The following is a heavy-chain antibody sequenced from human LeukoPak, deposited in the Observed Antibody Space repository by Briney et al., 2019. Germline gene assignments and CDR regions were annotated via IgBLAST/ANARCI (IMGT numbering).Heavy chain of an antibody. CDR2: ISFDESNK. V-gene: IGHV3-30*18. CDR3: AKPETRYGSGSSLYFFY. D-gene: IGHD3-10*01. Sequence: PGGSLRLSCAASGFTFNSYGMHWVRQAPGKGLEWVAIISFDESNKYYADSVKGRFTISRDNSKNTLFSQMSSLRAEDTAVYYCAKPETRYGSGSSLYFFYWGQGTLVTVSS. CDR1: GFTFNSYG. J-gene: IGHJ4*02.